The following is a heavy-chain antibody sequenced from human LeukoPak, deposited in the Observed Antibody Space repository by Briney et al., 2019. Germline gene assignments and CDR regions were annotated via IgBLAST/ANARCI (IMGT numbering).Heavy chain of an antibody. V-gene: IGHV1-46*01. Sequence: GASVKVSFTASGYTFTIYYMHWVRQAPGQGLEWMGIINPSGGSTSYAQKFQGRVTMTSDMSTSTVYVELSSLRSEDTAVYYCARRTQYYDSSGYYGYYYYYMDVWGKGTTVTVSS. J-gene: IGHJ6*03. CDR1: GYTFTIYY. D-gene: IGHD3-22*01. CDR2: INPSGGST. CDR3: ARRTQYYDSSGYYGYYYYYMDV.